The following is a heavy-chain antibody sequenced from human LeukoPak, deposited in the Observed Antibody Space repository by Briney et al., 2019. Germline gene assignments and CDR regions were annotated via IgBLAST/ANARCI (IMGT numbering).Heavy chain of an antibody. V-gene: IGHV1-18*01. CDR3: ARAMVRGVTSLYYYYSYTDV. CDR2: ISAYNGNT. Sequence: ASVKVSCKASGYTCTSYGISWVRQAPGQGLEWMGWISAYNGNTNYAQKLQGRVTMTTDPSTSTAYMELRSLRSDDTAVYYCARAMVRGVTSLYYYYSYTDVWGKGTTITVSS. D-gene: IGHD3-10*01. CDR1: GYTCTSYG. J-gene: IGHJ6*03.